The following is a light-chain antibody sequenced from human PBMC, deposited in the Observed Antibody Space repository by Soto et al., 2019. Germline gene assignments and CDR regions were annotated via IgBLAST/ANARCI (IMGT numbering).Light chain of an antibody. V-gene: IGLV1-44*01. CDR3: AAWDDSLNGLV. CDR2: SNN. CDR1: TSNIGSYT. Sequence: QSVLTQPPSASGTPGQRVTISCSGSTSNIGSYTVNWYQQLPGTAPKLLIYSNNRPSWVPDRFSGSKSGTSASLAISGLQSEDEADYYCAAWDDSLNGLVFGGGTQLTVL. J-gene: IGLJ2*01.